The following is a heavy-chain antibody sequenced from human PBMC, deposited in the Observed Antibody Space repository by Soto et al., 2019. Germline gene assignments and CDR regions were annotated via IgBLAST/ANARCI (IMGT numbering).Heavy chain of an antibody. Sequence: PGRSLRLSCAASGFTFSSYGMHWVRKAPGKGLEWVSTISGSGGTKYYADSMKGRLTISEDTSKNQVVLTMTNMDPVDTATYYCARIPHYSDTYYMDSWGQGTLVTVSS. CDR3: ARIPHYSDTYYMDS. V-gene: IGHV3-23*01. CDR1: GFTFSSYG. J-gene: IGHJ4*02. CDR2: ISGSGGTK. D-gene: IGHD3-10*01.